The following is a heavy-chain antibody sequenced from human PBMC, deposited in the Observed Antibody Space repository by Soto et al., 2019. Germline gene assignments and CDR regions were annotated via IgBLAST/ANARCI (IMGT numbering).Heavy chain of an antibody. CDR2: INPSGGST. CDR3: ARPREYSGSSERTRYGMDV. D-gene: IGHD6-6*01. J-gene: IGHJ6*02. Sequence: QVQLVQSGAEVKKPGASVKVSCKASGYTFTSYYMHWVRQAPGQGLEWMGIINPSGGSTSYAQKFQGRVTITRDTPTSTVYMELSSLRSEDTAVYYCARPREYSGSSERTRYGMDVGGQGTTVTVSS. V-gene: IGHV1-46*01. CDR1: GYTFTSYY.